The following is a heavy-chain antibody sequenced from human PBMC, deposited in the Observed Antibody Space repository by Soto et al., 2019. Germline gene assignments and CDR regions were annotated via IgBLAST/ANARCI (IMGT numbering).Heavy chain of an antibody. CDR2: INPNSGGT. D-gene: IGHD3-22*01. Sequence: ASVKVSCKASGYTFTGYYMHWVRQAPGQGLEWMGWINPNSGGTNYAQKFQGRVTMTRDTSISTAYMELRSLRSDDTAVYYCARDGVSGYYQRALVYWGQGTLVTVSS. CDR3: ARDGVSGYYQRALVY. CDR1: GYTFTGYY. J-gene: IGHJ4*02. V-gene: IGHV1-2*02.